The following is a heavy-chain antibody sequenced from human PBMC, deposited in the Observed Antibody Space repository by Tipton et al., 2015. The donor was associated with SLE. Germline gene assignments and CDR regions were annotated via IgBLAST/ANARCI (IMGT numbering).Heavy chain of an antibody. J-gene: IGHJ3*02. V-gene: IGHV4-61*09. CDR3: ARDSGSSWYGTPFDI. D-gene: IGHD6-13*01. CDR1: GGSISSGSYY. CDR2: IYTSGST. Sequence: TLSLTCTVSGGSISSGSYYWSWIRQPAGKGLEWIGYIYTSGSTNYNPSLKSRVTISVNTSKNQFSLKLTSVTAADTAVYYCARDSGSSWYGTPFDIWGQGTMVTVSS.